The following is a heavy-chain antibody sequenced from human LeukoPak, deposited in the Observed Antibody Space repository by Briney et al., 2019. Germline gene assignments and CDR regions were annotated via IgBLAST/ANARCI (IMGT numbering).Heavy chain of an antibody. CDR3: ARNVPKTGDFFY. J-gene: IGHJ4*02. CDR1: GYTFTSYD. V-gene: IGHV1-8*02. CDR2: MNPNSGNI. Sequence: ASVRVSCTASGYTFTSYDINWVPQAPGQGLEWMGWMNPNSGNIGDAQSFKGRLTLTRDTSISTAYMELSGLRSDDTAVYYCARNVPKTGDFFYWGQGTLVTVSS. D-gene: IGHD7-27*01.